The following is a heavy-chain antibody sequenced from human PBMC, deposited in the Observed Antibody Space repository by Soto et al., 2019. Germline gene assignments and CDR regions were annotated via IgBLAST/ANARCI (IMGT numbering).Heavy chain of an antibody. CDR1: GYSISSGYY. CDR3: ARDIMVYDSSGYYPSPFDY. V-gene: IGHV4-38-2*02. Sequence: SETLSLTCAVSGYSISSGYYWGWIRQPPGKGLEWIGSIYHSGSTYYNPSLKSRVTISVDTSRNQFSLKLSSVTAADTAVYYCARDIMVYDSSGYYPSPFDYWGQGTLVTVSS. J-gene: IGHJ4*02. D-gene: IGHD3-22*01. CDR2: IYHSGST.